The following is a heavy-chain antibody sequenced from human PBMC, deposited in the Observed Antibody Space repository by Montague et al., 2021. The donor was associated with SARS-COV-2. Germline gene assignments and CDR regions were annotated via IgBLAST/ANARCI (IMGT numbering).Heavy chain of an antibody. CDR2: IKQDGSEK. CDR3: ARDNEWELHLDS. V-gene: IGHV3-7*03. Sequence: SLRLSCAVSGFTFSSYWMTWVRQAPGKGLEWVANIKQDGSEKYYVDSVKGRFTISRDNDKNSLYLQMNSLRAEDTAVYYCARDNEWELHLDSWGQGTLVTVSS. J-gene: IGHJ4*02. D-gene: IGHD1-26*01. CDR1: GFTFSSYW.